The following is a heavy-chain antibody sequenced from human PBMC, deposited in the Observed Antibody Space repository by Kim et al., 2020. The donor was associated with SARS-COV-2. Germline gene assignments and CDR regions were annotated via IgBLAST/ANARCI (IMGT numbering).Heavy chain of an antibody. V-gene: IGHV3-30*03. J-gene: IGHJ4*02. Sequence: GGSLRLSCVASGITFSRSGMHWVRQAPGKGLDWVAFISYDGTSKDYTDAVKGRFTISRDNSKNTLYLQMNTLRGEDSAVYYCARDRAGTVIDHWGQGALVTVSS. D-gene: IGHD1-1*01. CDR2: ISYDGTSK. CDR1: GITFSRSG. CDR3: ARDRAGTVIDH.